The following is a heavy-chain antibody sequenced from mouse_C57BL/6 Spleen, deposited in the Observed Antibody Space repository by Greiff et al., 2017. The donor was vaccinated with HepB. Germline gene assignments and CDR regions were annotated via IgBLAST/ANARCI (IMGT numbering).Heavy chain of an antibody. CDR2: IDPENGDT. Sequence: VQLQQSGAELVRPGASVKLSCTASGFNIKDDYMHWVKQRPEQGLEWIGWIDPENGDTEYASKFQGKATITADTSSNTAYLQLSSLTSEDTSVYYCTGRDGNRWDAMDYWGQGTSVTVSS. CDR3: TGRDGNRWDAMDY. V-gene: IGHV14-4*01. J-gene: IGHJ4*01. D-gene: IGHD2-1*01. CDR1: GFNIKDDY.